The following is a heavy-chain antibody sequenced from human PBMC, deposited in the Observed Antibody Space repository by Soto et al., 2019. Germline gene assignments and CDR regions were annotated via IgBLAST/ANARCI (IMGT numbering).Heavy chain of an antibody. J-gene: IGHJ5*02. Sequence: QVQLVESGGGVVQPGRSLRLSCAASGFTFSSYGMHWVRQAPGKGLEWVAVISYDGSNKYYADSVKGRFTISRDNSKNTLYLKMNSLRAEDTAVYYCASALSSSSFAPGAWGQGTLVTVSS. CDR3: ASALSSSSFAPGA. V-gene: IGHV3-30*03. CDR2: ISYDGSNK. D-gene: IGHD6-13*01. CDR1: GFTFSSYG.